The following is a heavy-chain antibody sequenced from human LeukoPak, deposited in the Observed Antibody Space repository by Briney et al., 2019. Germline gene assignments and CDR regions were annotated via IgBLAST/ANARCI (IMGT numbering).Heavy chain of an antibody. J-gene: IGHJ4*02. CDR3: TRARPLGDPEKFDY. CDR1: GYTFTSYT. CDR2: INAGNGNI. D-gene: IGHD3-10*01. Sequence: ASVKVSCKASGYTFTSYTMHWVRQAPGQRLEWMGWINAGNGNILYSQKFQGRVTITRDTFATTAYMELGSLRSEDTAVYYCTRARPLGDPEKFDYWGQGTLVTVSS. V-gene: IGHV1-3*01.